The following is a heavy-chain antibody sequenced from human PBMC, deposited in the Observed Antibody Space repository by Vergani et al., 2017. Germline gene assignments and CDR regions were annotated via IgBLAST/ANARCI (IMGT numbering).Heavy chain of an antibody. D-gene: IGHD6-19*01. Sequence: EVQLLESGGGSAQPGESLRLSCVASGFTFTAHGLNWVRQAPGKGLEWVGRTRNKANSYTTEYAASVKGRFTISRDDSKNSLYLQMNSLKTEDTAVYYCARSTQYSSGWYTHYYGMDVWGQGTTVTVSS. J-gene: IGHJ6*02. CDR2: TRNKANSYTT. CDR1: GFTFTAHG. CDR3: ARSTQYSSGWYTHYYGMDV. V-gene: IGHV3-72*01.